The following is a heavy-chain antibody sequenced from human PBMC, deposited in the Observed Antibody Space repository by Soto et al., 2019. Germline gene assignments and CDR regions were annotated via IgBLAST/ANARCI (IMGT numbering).Heavy chain of an antibody. V-gene: IGHV4-31*03. Sequence: QVQLQESGPGLVKSSETLSLTCKVSGGSITGAFYWNWIHQYPGKGLEWIGSIHYRGSTYYNPSLKSRITITLDRSNNQFSLQLSSVTAADTAVYYCAKVRDSFGLDVWGQGTTVTVSS. CDR1: GGSITGAFY. CDR3: AKVRDSFGLDV. CDR2: IHYRGST. D-gene: IGHD2-15*01. J-gene: IGHJ6*02.